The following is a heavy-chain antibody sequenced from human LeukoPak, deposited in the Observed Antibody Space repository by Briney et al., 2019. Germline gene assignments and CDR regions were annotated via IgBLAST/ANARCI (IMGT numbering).Heavy chain of an antibody. J-gene: IGHJ5*02. CDR3: ARGITGTKFDP. D-gene: IGHD1-7*01. V-gene: IGHV4-61*02. CDR1: GGSISSGSYY. Sequence: PSETLSLTCTVSGGSISSGSYYWSWIRQPAGKGLEWIGRIYTSGSTNYNPPLKSRVTISVDTSKNQFSLKLSSVTAADTAVYYCARGITGTKFDPWGQGTLVTVSS. CDR2: IYTSGST.